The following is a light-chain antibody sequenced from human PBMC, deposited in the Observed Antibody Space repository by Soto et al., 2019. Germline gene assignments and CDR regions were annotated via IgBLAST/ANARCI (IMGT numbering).Light chain of an antibody. CDR2: KAS. V-gene: IGKV1-5*03. Sequence: DIQMTQSPSTLSSSVLYRFTITCRASQSISSWLAWYQQKPGKAPKLLIYKASSLESGVPSRFSGSGSETDFTLTISSLQPEDFATYSCQHSTTWTFGQGTKVDIK. J-gene: IGKJ1*01. CDR3: QHSTTWT. CDR1: QSISSW.